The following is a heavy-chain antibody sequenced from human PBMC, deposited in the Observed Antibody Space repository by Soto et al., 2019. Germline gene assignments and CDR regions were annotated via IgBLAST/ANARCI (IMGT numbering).Heavy chain of an antibody. Sequence: GGSLRLSCAASGFTFSSYWMSWVRQAPGKGLEWVANIKQDGSEKYYVDSVKGRFTISRDNAKNSLYLQMNSLRAEDTAVYYCARGGGWFGVVIILPDYWGQGTLVTVSS. D-gene: IGHD3-3*01. J-gene: IGHJ4*02. V-gene: IGHV3-7*01. CDR2: IKQDGSEK. CDR1: GFTFSSYW. CDR3: ARGGGWFGVVIILPDY.